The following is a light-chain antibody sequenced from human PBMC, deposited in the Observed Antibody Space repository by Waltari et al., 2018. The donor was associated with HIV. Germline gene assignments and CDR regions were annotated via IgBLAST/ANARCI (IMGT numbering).Light chain of an antibody. CDR2: GVS. V-gene: IGLV2-14*01. CDR1: TSDMSSLNF. CDR3: SSYSPRDSVV. J-gene: IGLJ3*02. Sequence: HSVLTQPASVSGSPGQSITISCSGPTSDMSSLNFVSWYQQSPGRAPKLIIFGVSSRPSGLSDRFSGSKAGDTASLTISALRTEDEADYFCSSYSPRDSVVFGGGTKVTVL.